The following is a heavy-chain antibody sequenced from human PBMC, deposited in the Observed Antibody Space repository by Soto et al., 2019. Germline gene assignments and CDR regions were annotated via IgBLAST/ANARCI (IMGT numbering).Heavy chain of an antibody. CDR2: IIPIFGTA. CDR1: GGTFSSYA. J-gene: IGHJ5*02. D-gene: IGHD3-3*01. V-gene: IGHV1-69*01. Sequence: QVQLVQSGAEVKKPGSSVKVSCKASGGTFSSYAISWVXXXPGQGLEWMGGIIPIFGTANYAQKFQGRVTITADESTSTXXXXLXXLRSEDTAVYYCARGDRGRLRFFLFDPWGQGTLVTVSS. CDR3: ARGDRGRLRFFLFDP.